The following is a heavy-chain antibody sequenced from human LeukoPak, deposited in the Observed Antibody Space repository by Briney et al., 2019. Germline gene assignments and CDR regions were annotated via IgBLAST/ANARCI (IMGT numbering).Heavy chain of an antibody. D-gene: IGHD5-18*01. V-gene: IGHV1-46*01. CDR1: GYTFTSYY. Sequence: ASVKVSCKASGYTFTSYYMHWVRQAPGQGLEWMGIINPSGGSTSYAQKLQGRVTMTTDTSTSTAYMELRSLRSDDTAVYYCARGIQLWLRDYYYGMDVWGQGTTVTVSS. CDR3: ARGIQLWLRDYYYGMDV. CDR2: INPSGGST. J-gene: IGHJ6*02.